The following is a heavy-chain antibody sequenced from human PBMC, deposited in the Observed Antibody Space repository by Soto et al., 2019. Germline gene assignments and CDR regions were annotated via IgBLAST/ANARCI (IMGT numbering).Heavy chain of an antibody. J-gene: IGHJ2*01. CDR2: IYHSGST. D-gene: IGHD1-26*01. Sequence: SETLSLTCTVSGYSISSGYYWGWIRQPPGKGLEWIGSIYHSGSTYYNPSLKSRVTISVDTSKNQFSLKLSSVTAADTAVYYCARGQWELLSYFDLWGRGTLVTVSS. CDR1: GYSISSGYY. V-gene: IGHV4-38-2*02. CDR3: ARGQWELLSYFDL.